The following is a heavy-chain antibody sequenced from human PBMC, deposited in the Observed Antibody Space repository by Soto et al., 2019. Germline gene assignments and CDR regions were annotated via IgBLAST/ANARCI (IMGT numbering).Heavy chain of an antibody. CDR1: GGSISSGGYY. D-gene: IGHD3-22*01. Sequence: SETLSLTCTVSGGSISSGGYYWSWIRQHPGKGLEWIGYIYYSGSTYYNPSLKSRVTISVDTSKNQFSLKLSSVTAADTAVYYCARMNYYDSSGYYDFDYWGQGTLVTVSS. V-gene: IGHV4-31*03. J-gene: IGHJ4*02. CDR3: ARMNYYDSSGYYDFDY. CDR2: IYYSGST.